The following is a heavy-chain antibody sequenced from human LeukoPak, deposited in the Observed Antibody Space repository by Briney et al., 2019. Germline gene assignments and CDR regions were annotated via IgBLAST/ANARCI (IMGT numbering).Heavy chain of an antibody. V-gene: IGHV3-7*05. D-gene: IGHD3-16*01. J-gene: IGHJ4*02. CDR3: ARDATPPGIIFDN. CDR1: GFTFSSFW. Sequence: GGSLRLSCEVSGFTFSSFWMNWVRQAPGKGLEWVANINQDGREMYFVDSVKGRFTISRDNAKNSLFLQMNGLRAEDTAVYYCARDATPPGIIFDNWGQGTLVTVSS. CDR2: INQDGREM.